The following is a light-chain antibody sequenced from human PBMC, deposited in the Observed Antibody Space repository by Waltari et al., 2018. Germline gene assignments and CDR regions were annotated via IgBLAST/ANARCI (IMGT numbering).Light chain of an antibody. J-gene: IGKJ1*01. CDR2: GAS. CDR1: QNIGRT. CDR3: QNYERLPVT. V-gene: IGKV3-20*01. Sequence: EVVLTQSPGTLSLSPGERATLTCRASQNIGRTLTWYQQKPGQSPMLLIYGASIRAAGIPDRFSGSGSGTDFILTITRLEPEDFAVYYCQNYERLPVTFGQGTKVEIK.